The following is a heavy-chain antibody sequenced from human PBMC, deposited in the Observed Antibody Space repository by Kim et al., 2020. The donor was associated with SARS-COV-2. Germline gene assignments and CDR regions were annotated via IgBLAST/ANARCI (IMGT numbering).Heavy chain of an antibody. V-gene: IGHV3-23*01. D-gene: IGHD3-22*01. CDR3: AKDKSDDSSGYYYMGWRAFDY. J-gene: IGHJ4*02. CDR1: GFTFSSYA. CDR2: ISGSGGST. Sequence: GGSLRLSCAASGFTFSSYAMSWVRQAPGKGLEWVSAISGSGGSTYYADSVKGRFTISRDNSKNTLYLQMNSLRAEDTAVYYCAKDKSDDSSGYYYMGWRAFDYWGQGTLVTVSS.